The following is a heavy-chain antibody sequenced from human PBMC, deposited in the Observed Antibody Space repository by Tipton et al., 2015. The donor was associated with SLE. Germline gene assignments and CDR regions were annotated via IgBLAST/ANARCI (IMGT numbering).Heavy chain of an antibody. V-gene: IGHV4-34*01. Sequence: TLSLTCAVYGGSFNNYCWSWIRQPPGKGLEWIGEINHSGSTNYNPSLKSRVTMSVDRSKNQFSLSLSPVTAADTAVYYCARGAWSPAFDIWGQGTMVTVSS. CDR1: GGSFNNYC. J-gene: IGHJ3*02. CDR2: INHSGST. CDR3: ARGAWSPAFDI.